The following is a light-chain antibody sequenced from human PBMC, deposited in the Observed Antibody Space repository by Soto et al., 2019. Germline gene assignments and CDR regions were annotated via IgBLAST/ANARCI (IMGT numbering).Light chain of an antibody. CDR2: GAS. CDR1: QSVSSD. CDR3: QQYNTWHPKMA. V-gene: IGKV3-15*01. J-gene: IGKJ1*01. Sequence: VVTQSPATLSVFPGETATLSCRASQSVSSDLAWYQQRPGQAPRLLIYGASTRATGIPARFRSSGSGTEFRLTISSLQSEDFATYYCQQYNTWHPKMAFGRGTKVDIK.